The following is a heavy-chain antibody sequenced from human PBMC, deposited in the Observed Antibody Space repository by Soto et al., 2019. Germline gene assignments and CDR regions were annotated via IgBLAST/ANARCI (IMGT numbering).Heavy chain of an antibody. J-gene: IGHJ4*02. CDR3: ARGFKGDLVVVVAARGSYFDD. CDR1: GFTFSDYY. Sequence: GGSLRLSCAASGFTFSDYYMSWIRQAPGKGLEWVSYITSSGSTIYYADSVKGRFTISRDNAKNSLYLEMNSLRAEDTAMYYCARGFKGDLVVVVAARGSYFDDWGQGT. D-gene: IGHD2-15*01. V-gene: IGHV3-11*01. CDR2: ITSSGSTI.